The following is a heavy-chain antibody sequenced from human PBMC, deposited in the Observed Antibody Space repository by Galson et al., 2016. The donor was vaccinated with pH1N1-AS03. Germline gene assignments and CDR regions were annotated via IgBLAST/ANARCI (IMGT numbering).Heavy chain of an antibody. CDR2: IYWDDDK. CDR3: TRSRYYNTNLYFFDY. J-gene: IGHJ4*02. CDR1: GFSLATSGVG. V-gene: IGHV2-5*02. D-gene: IGHD2/OR15-2a*01. Sequence: PALVKPTQTLTLTCAFSGFSLATSGVGAGWIRQPPGKALEWLALIYWDDDKLYNPSLKSRLTVTKDTSKNLVVLTLTDMDPVDTATYFCTRSRYYNTNLYFFDYWGQGTLVTVSS.